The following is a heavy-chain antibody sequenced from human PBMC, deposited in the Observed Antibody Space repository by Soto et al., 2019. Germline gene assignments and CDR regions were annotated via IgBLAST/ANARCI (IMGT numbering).Heavy chain of an antibody. D-gene: IGHD6-19*01. CDR3: ARALGWSKDYLDY. CDR1: GFTFDEYA. Sequence: EVQLVESGGGLVQPGRSLRLSCAASGFTFDEYAMHWVRQVPGKGLEWVSGIFWNSAFIGYADSVKGRFTTSRDNAKNSLYLQMNDLRTEDTAFYYCARALGWSKDYLDYWGQGTLVTVSS. CDR2: IFWNSAFI. J-gene: IGHJ4*02. V-gene: IGHV3-9*01.